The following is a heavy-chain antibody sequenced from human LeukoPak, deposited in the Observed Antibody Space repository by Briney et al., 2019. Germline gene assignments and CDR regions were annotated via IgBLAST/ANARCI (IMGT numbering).Heavy chain of an antibody. CDR1: GFTVSSNY. CDR3: ARDPTGIAAAGTWFDY. D-gene: IGHD6-13*01. V-gene: IGHV3-53*01. Sequence: GGSLRLSCAASGFTVSSNYMSWVRQAPGKGLEWVSVIYSGGSTYYADSVKGRFTISRDNSKNTLYLQMNSLRAEDTAVYYCARDPTGIAAAGTWFDYWGQGTLVTVSS. CDR2: IYSGGST. J-gene: IGHJ4*02.